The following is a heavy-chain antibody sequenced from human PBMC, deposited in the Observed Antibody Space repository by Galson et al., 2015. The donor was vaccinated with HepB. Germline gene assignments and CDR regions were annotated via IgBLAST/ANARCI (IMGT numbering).Heavy chain of an antibody. J-gene: IGHJ6*02. Sequence: SLRLSCAASGFSFSFYSMNWVRQAPGKGLEWVSSISSGSTYIYYADSVKGRFTISRDNAKNSLFLQINSLRAEDTAVYYCETRPVHSYYGMDVWGQGTTVTVSS. V-gene: IGHV3-21*01. CDR1: GFSFSFYS. CDR3: ETRPVHSYYGMDV. D-gene: IGHD2-2*01. CDR2: ISSGSTYI.